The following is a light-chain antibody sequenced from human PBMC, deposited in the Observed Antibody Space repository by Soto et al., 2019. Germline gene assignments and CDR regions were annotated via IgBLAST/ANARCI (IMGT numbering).Light chain of an antibody. J-gene: IGKJ5*01. V-gene: IGKV3-20*01. Sequence: EIVLTQSPGTLSLSPGERATLSCRASQSVSSSYLAWYQQKPGQAPRLLIHGASSRATGIPDRFSGSGSGTDFTLTIRRLEPEDFAVYYCQQYGSSEIIFGQGTRLEI. CDR1: QSVSSSY. CDR2: GAS. CDR3: QQYGSSEII.